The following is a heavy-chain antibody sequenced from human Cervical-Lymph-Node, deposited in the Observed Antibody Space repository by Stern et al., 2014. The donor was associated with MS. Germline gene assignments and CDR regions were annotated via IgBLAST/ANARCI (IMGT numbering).Heavy chain of an antibody. CDR2: IYPSVSDT. V-gene: IGHV5-51*03. CDR1: GYSFTNYW. Sequence: EVQLVESGAEVKKPGESLKISCKTAGYSFTNYWIGWGRQMPGKGLEWLGIIYPSVSDTRYSPSSQGQVIISANKSIGTAYLQWRSLKASDSGIYYCARGAPPENWGQGTLVTVSS. J-gene: IGHJ4*02. D-gene: IGHD1-26*01. CDR3: ARGAPPEN.